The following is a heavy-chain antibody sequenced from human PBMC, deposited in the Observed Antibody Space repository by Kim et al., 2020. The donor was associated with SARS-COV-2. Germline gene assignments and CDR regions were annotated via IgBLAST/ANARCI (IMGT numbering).Heavy chain of an antibody. CDR1: GGSISSSSYY. CDR3: ASLLRWPHNYYYYGMDV. V-gene: IGHV4-39*01. D-gene: IGHD4-17*01. J-gene: IGHJ6*02. CDR2: IYYSGST. Sequence: SETLSLTCTVSGGSISSSSYYWGWIRQPPGKGLEWIGSIYYSGSTYYNPSLKSRVTKSVDTSKNQFSLKLSSVTAADTAVYYCASLLRWPHNYYYYGMDVWGQGTTVTVSS.